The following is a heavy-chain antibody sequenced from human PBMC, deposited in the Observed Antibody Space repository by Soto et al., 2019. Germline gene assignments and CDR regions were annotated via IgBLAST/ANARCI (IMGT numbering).Heavy chain of an antibody. V-gene: IGHV1-2*02. J-gene: IGHJ4*02. CDR1: GYTFTGYY. Sequence: GASVKVSCKASGYTFTGYYMHWVRQAPGQGLEWMGWINPNSGGTNYAQKFQGRVTMTRDTSISTAYMELSRLRSDDTAVYYCARDPHCGGDCYPHQFDYWGQGTLVTVPQ. CDR2: INPNSGGT. CDR3: ARDPHCGGDCYPHQFDY. D-gene: IGHD2-21*02.